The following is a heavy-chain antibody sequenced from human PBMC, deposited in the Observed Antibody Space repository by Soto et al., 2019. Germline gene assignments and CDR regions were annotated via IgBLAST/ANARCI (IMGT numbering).Heavy chain of an antibody. V-gene: IGHV3-30-3*01. Sequence: GGSLRLSCAASGFTFSSYAMHWVRQAPGKGLEWVAVISYDGSNKYYADSVKGRFTISRDNSKNTLYLQMNSLRAEDTAVYYCARDASYGSGSYYNGLLMSGMDVWGQGTTVTVSS. CDR1: GFTFSSYA. J-gene: IGHJ6*02. CDR3: ARDASYGSGSYYNGLLMSGMDV. D-gene: IGHD3-10*01. CDR2: ISYDGSNK.